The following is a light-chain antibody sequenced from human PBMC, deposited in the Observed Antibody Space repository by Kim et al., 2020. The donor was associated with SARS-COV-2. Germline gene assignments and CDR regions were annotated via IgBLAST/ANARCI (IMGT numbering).Light chain of an antibody. J-gene: IGKJ1*01. CDR2: AAS. CDR3: QKYSYVPWT. CDR1: QDIGNS. Sequence: DIQMTQSPSSLSASVGDRVTITCRASQDIGNSLAWYQQKPGEVPKLLIYAASTLQSGVPYRFSGSGSGTDFTLTISSLQPEDVATYYCQKYSYVPWTFGQGSKVEIK. V-gene: IGKV1-27*01.